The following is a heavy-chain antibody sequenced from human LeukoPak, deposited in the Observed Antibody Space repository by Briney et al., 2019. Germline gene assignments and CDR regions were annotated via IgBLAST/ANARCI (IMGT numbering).Heavy chain of an antibody. V-gene: IGHV1-69*04. CDR2: IIPILGIA. Sequence: ASVKVSCKASGYTFTSYGISWVRQAPGQGLEWMGRIIPILGIANYAQKFQGRVTITADKSTSTAYMELSSLRSEDTAVYYCARDSDSSLLDYWGQGTLVTVSS. CDR1: GYTFTSYG. D-gene: IGHD6-13*01. CDR3: ARDSDSSLLDY. J-gene: IGHJ4*02.